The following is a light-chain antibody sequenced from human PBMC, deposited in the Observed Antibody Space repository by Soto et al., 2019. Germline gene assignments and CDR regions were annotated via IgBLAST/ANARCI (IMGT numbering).Light chain of an antibody. J-gene: IGLJ1*01. CDR1: ISDFVLYNY. CDR2: EVT. V-gene: IGLV2-14*01. CDR3: SSYTSSSTRV. Sequence: QSVLTQPASVSGAPVQSITISCSGTISDFVLYNYVSWYRQHPGKAPKLVIYEVTNRPSGISNRFSGSKSGNTASLTISGLQAEDEADYYCSSYTSSSTRVFGIGTKVTVL.